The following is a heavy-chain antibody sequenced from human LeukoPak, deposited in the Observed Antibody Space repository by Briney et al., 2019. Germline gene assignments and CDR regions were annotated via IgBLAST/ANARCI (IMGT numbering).Heavy chain of an antibody. CDR2: ISWDGGST. Sequence: GGSLRLSCAASGFTFDAYTMHWVRQAPGKGLEWVSLISWDGGSTYYADSVKGRFTISRDNSKNSLYLQMNSLRTEDTALYYCAKDGDSSGYPTTFDYWGQGTLVSVSS. D-gene: IGHD3-22*01. CDR1: GFTFDAYT. J-gene: IGHJ4*02. CDR3: AKDGDSSGYPTTFDY. V-gene: IGHV3-43*01.